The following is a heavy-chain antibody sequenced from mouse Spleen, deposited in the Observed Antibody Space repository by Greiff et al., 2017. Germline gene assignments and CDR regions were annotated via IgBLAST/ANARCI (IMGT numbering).Heavy chain of an antibody. D-gene: IGHD1-1*01. Sequence: EVKLMESGGGLVKPGGSLKLSCAASGFTFSSYTMSWVRQTPAKRLEWVATISSGGGNTYYPDSVKGRFTISRDNAKNTLYLQMSSLRSEDTAMYYCARHHYYGSHYYAMDYWGQGTSVTVSS. V-gene: IGHV5-9*04. CDR2: ISSGGGNT. CDR3: ARHHYYGSHYYAMDY. J-gene: IGHJ4*01. CDR1: GFTFSSYT.